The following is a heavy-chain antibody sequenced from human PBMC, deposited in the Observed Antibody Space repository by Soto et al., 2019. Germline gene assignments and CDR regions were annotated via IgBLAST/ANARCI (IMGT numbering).Heavy chain of an antibody. CDR3: AKRAPYYFDL. CDR1: GFTFRSYA. Sequence: EVHLLESGGGLVQPGGSLRLSCAASGFTFRSYALSWVRQAPGKGLDWVSTISEVTGTPLYADSVKGRFTISRDNSKNTLLLQMNSLTAEDTAVYYCAKRAPYYFDLWGRGALVTVSS. J-gene: IGHJ2*01. CDR2: ISEVTGTP. V-gene: IGHV3-23*01.